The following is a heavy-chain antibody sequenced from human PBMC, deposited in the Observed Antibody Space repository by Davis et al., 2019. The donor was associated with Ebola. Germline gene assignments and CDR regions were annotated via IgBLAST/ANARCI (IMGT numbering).Heavy chain of an antibody. J-gene: IGHJ6*02. CDR3: AKYSSGWYDYYYGMDV. D-gene: IGHD6-19*01. CDR2: IYPGDSDT. CDR1: GYSFTSYW. Sequence: GESLKISCKGSGYSFTSYWIGWVRQMPGKGLEWMGIIYPGDSDTRYRPSFQGQVTISADKSISTAYLQWSSLKASDTAMYYCAKYSSGWYDYYYGMDVWGQGTTVTVSS. V-gene: IGHV5-51*01.